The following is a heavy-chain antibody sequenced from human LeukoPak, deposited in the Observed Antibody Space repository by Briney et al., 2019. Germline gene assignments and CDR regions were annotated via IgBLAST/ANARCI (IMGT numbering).Heavy chain of an antibody. J-gene: IGHJ5*02. CDR3: ARDYSSWLDP. CDR1: GGSVSSGSYY. CDR2: IYYSGST. Sequence: SETLSLTCTVSGGSVSSGSYYWSWIRQPPGKGLEWIEYIYYSGSTNYNPSRKSRVTISVYTSKNQFSLKLSSVTAADTAVYYCARDYSSWLDPWGQGTLVTVSS. V-gene: IGHV4-61*01. D-gene: IGHD6-13*01.